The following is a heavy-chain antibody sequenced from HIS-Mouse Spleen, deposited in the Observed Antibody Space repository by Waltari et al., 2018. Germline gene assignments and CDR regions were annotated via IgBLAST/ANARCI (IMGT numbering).Heavy chain of an antibody. V-gene: IGHV4-39*01. CDR2: IYYSGGT. CDR3: ARKRTASGWFDP. D-gene: IGHD2-21*02. Sequence: QLQLQESGPGLVKPSETLSLTCTVPGGSISSSSYYWGWIRQPPGKGLEWIGSIYYSGGTYYTPSLRSRVTISVDTSKNQFSLKLSSVTAAETAVYYCARKRTASGWFDPWGQGTLVTVSS. CDR1: GGSISSSSYY. J-gene: IGHJ5*02.